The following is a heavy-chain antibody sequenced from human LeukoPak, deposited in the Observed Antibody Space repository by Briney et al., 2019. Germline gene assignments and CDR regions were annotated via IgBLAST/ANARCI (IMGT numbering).Heavy chain of an antibody. J-gene: IGHJ6*03. CDR1: GGSFSGYY. Sequence: PSETLSLTCAVYGGSFSGYYWSWIRQPPGKGLEWIGEINHSGSTNYNPSLKSRVTISVDTSKNQFSLKLSSVTAADTAVYYCARDGYYYGSYYYYYYMDVWGKGTTVTISS. CDR3: ARDGYYYGSYYYYYYMDV. CDR2: INHSGST. V-gene: IGHV4-34*01. D-gene: IGHD3-10*01.